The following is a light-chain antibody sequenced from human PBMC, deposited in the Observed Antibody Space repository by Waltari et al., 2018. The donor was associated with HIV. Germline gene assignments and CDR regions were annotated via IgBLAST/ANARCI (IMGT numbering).Light chain of an antibody. CDR1: NIGSKG. CDR3: QVWESRIEHMV. J-gene: IGLJ2*01. Sequence: SYVLTQPPSVSVAPGQTARITCSGNNIGSKGVHWYQHKPGQAPVLVVHDDSDRPSGIPDQFSGSQSGSTATLSISGAEVGDEADYYCQVWESRIEHMVFGGGTKLTVL. CDR2: DDS. V-gene: IGLV3-21*02.